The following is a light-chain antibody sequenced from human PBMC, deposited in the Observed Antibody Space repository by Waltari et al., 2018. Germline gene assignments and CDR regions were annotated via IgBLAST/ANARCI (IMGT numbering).Light chain of an antibody. CDR3: AAWDDTLRGPV. CDR1: SPNIGSSS. CDR2: FND. Sequence: QPVLTQPPSASGTPGQRVSISCSGSSPNIGSSSVYWYQQLPGTAPKVLIYFNDQRPSGVPDRFSGSKSGTSVSLAISGLRSEDEGDYYCAAWDDTLRGPVFGGGTKLTVL. V-gene: IGLV1-47*02. J-gene: IGLJ3*02.